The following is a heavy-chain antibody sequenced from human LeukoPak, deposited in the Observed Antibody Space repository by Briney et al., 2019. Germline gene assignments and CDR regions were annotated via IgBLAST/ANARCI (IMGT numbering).Heavy chain of an antibody. Sequence: PGRALRLSCAASGFTFSTYSMNWVRQAPGKGLEGVSYISRRDSTSYYADSVMGRFTISRDNAKNSLYLQMNSLRAEDTAVYYCARVAPGADDYHFDYWGQGTLVTASS. D-gene: IGHD1-26*01. V-gene: IGHV3-48*01. CDR2: ISRRDSTS. CDR1: GFTFSTYS. CDR3: ARVAPGADDYHFDY. J-gene: IGHJ4*02.